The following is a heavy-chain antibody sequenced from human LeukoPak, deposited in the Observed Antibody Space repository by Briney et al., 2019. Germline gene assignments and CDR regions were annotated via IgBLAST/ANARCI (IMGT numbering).Heavy chain of an antibody. CDR3: ARVGSGSYFLDGFDI. D-gene: IGHD1-26*01. CDR1: GSTFSSYG. CDR2: IWYDGSIK. Sequence: GGSLRLSCAASGSTFSSYGMHWVRQAPGKGLEWVAVIWYDGSIKYYADSVKGRFTISRDNPKNTLYLQMNSLRAEDTAVYYCARVGSGSYFLDGFDIWGQGTMVTVSS. V-gene: IGHV3-33*01. J-gene: IGHJ3*02.